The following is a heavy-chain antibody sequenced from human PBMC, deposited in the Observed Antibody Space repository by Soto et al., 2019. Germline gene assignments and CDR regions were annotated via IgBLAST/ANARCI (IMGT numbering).Heavy chain of an antibody. D-gene: IGHD6-13*01. J-gene: IGHJ6*02. CDR2: IDPSDSYT. V-gene: IGHV5-10-1*01. Sequence: PGESLKISCKGSGYSFTSYWISWVRQMPGKGLEWMGRIDPSDSYTNYSPSFQGHVTISADKSISTAYLQRSSLKASDTAMYFCARLAIGTGAGTFNYYGMEVWGQGTTVTVSS. CDR3: ARLAIGTGAGTFNYYGMEV. CDR1: GYSFTSYW.